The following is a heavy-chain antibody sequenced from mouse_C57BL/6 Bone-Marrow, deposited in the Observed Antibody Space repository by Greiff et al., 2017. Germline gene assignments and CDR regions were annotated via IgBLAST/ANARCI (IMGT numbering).Heavy chain of an antibody. D-gene: IGHD1-1*01. CDR1: GYTFTSYV. J-gene: IGHJ2*01. CDR3: AREENYYGSSYYLDY. V-gene: IGHV1-14*01. CDR2: INPYNDGT. Sequence: EVQLQQSGPELVKPGASVKMSCKASGYTFTSYVMHWVKQKPGQGLEWIGYINPYNDGTKYNEKFKGEATLTSDKSSSTAYMELSSLTSEDSAVYYCAREENYYGSSYYLDYWGQGTTLTVSS.